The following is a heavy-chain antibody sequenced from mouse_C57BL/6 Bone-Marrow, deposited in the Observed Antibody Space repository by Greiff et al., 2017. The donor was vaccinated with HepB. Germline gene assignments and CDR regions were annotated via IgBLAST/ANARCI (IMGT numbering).Heavy chain of an antibody. D-gene: IGHD2-3*01. V-gene: IGHV1-69*01. CDR2: IDPSDSYT. Sequence: VQLQQPGAELVMPGASVKLSCKASGYTFTSYWMHWVKQRPGQGLEWIGEIDPSDSYTNYNQKFKGKSTLTVDKSSSTAYMQLSSLSSEDYAVYYCARGGYDPYWYFDVWGTGTTVTVSS. J-gene: IGHJ1*03. CDR1: GYTFTSYW. CDR3: ARGGYDPYWYFDV.